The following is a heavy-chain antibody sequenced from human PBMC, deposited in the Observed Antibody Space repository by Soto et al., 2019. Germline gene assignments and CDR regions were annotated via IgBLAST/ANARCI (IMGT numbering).Heavy chain of an antibody. Sequence: SETLSLTCAVYGGSFSGYYWSWIRQPPGKGLEWIGEINHSGSTNYNPSLKSRVTISVDTSKNQFSLKLSSVTAADTAVYYCARGLPFNYDYIWGSYHNQNYYYYYYMDVWGKGTTVTVSS. CDR3: ARGLPFNYDYIWGSYHNQNYYYYYYMDV. CDR1: GGSFSGYY. V-gene: IGHV4-34*01. CDR2: INHSGST. D-gene: IGHD3-16*02. J-gene: IGHJ6*03.